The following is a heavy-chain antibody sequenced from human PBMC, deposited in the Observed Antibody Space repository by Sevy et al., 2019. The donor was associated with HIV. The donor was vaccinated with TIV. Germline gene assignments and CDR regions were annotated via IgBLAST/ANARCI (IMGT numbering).Heavy chain of an antibody. J-gene: IGHJ6*02. CDR3: ARDRGIAARPRYYYYGMDV. D-gene: IGHD6-6*01. CDR2: IYSGGST. Sequence: GGSLRLSCAASGFTVSSNYMSWLRQAPGKGLEWVSIIYSGGSTYYADSVKGRFTISRDNSKNTLYLQMNSLRAEDTAVYYCARDRGIAARPRYYYYGMDVWGQRTTVTVSS. CDR1: GFTVSSNY. V-gene: IGHV3-53*01.